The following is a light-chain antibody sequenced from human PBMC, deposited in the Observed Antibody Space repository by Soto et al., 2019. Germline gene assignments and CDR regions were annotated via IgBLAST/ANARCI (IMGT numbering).Light chain of an antibody. J-gene: IGKJ1*01. CDR1: QGIRND. Sequence: AIQMTQSPSSLSSSVGDRFTITCRSSQGIRNDLGCYQQKPGKAPKLLIYAASSLQSGVPSRFRGSGSGTDFTLTISSLQPEDFETYYCLQDYNSPRTFGQGTKLDI. CDR2: AAS. CDR3: LQDYNSPRT. V-gene: IGKV1-6*01.